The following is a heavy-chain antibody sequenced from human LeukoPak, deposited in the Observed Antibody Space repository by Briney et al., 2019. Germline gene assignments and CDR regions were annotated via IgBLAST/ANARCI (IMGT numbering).Heavy chain of an antibody. CDR1: GYSFTSYW. V-gene: IGHV5-51*01. CDR2: IYPGDSDT. CDR3: ARSQTMTTLYYMDV. Sequence: GASLQISCKGSGYSFTSYWIGWVRQMPGKGLKWMGIIYPGDSDTRYSPSFQGQVTISADKSISTAYLQWSSLKASDTAMYYCARSQTMTTLYYMDVWGKGTTVTVSS. J-gene: IGHJ6*03. D-gene: IGHD3-22*01.